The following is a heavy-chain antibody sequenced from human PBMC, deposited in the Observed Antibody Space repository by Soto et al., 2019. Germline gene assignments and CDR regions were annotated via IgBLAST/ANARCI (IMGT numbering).Heavy chain of an antibody. CDR1: GFTFSNAW. Sequence: GGSLRLSCAASGFTFSNAWMSWVRQAPGKGLEWVGRIKSKTDGGTTDYAAPVKGRFTISRDDSKNTLHLQMNSLKTEDTAVYYCTTGPYYYDSSGYSNWGQGTQVTVSS. D-gene: IGHD3-22*01. J-gene: IGHJ4*02. V-gene: IGHV3-15*01. CDR2: IKSKTDGGTT. CDR3: TTGPYYYDSSGYSN.